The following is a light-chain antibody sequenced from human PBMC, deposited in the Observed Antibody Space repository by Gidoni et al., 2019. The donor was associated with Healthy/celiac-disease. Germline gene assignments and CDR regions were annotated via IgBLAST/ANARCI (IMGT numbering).Light chain of an antibody. J-gene: IGLJ2*01. CDR1: KLGDKY. CDR2: QDS. CDR3: QAWDSSTGV. V-gene: IGLV3-1*01. Sequence: SYELPQPPSVSGAPGQTASITCSGDKLGDKYACWYQQKPGQSPVLVIYQDSKRPSGIPERFSGSNSGNTATLTISGTQAMDEADYYCQAWDSSTGVFGGGTKLTVL.